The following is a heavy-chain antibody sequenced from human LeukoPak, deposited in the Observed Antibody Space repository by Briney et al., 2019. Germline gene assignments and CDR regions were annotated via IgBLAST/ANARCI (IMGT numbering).Heavy chain of an antibody. Sequence: ASVKVSCKASGYTFTGYYMHWVRQAPGQGLEWMGWINPNSGGTNYAQKFQGRVTMTRDTSISTAYMELSRLRSGDTAVYYCAREDSSGYYYFDYWGQGTLVTVSS. CDR2: INPNSGGT. J-gene: IGHJ4*02. V-gene: IGHV1-2*02. D-gene: IGHD3-22*01. CDR3: AREDSSGYYYFDY. CDR1: GYTFTGYY.